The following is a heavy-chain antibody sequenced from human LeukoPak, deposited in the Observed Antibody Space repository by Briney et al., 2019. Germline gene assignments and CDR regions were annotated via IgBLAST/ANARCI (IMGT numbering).Heavy chain of an antibody. V-gene: IGHV4-61*01. D-gene: IGHD1-26*01. CDR2: IYYSGST. J-gene: IGHJ4*02. CDR1: GGSVSSGNYY. Sequence: SETLSLTCTVSGGSVSSGNYYWSWIRQPPGKGLEWIACIYYSGSTNYNPSLKSRVTISVDTSKNQFSLKLSSVTAADTAVYYCARVVGVGATSSFDYWGQGTLVTVSS. CDR3: ARVVGVGATSSFDY.